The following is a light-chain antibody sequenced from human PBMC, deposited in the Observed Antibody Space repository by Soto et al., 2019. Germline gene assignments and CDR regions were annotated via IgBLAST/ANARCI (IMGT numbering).Light chain of an antibody. CDR1: QYVSSN. Sequence: EIVLTQSPATLSVSPGERATLSCRASQYVSSNLAWYQQKPGQAPRLLIYGASTRATGVPARFSGSGSATECTLTIGSLQSEDFAIYYCQHYNDWPVTFGPGTKVDLK. V-gene: IGKV3-15*01. J-gene: IGKJ3*01. CDR2: GAS. CDR3: QHYNDWPVT.